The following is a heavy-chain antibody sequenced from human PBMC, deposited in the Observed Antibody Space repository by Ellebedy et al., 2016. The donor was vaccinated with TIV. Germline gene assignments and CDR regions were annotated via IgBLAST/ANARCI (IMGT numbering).Heavy chain of an antibody. V-gene: IGHV1-8*01. CDR1: GYTFTSYD. J-gene: IGHJ6*02. CDR3: ARGYYDFWSGYYYYYYGMDV. Sequence: ASVKVSCKASGYTFTSYDINWARQATGQGLEWMGWMNPNSGNTGYAQKFQGRVTMTRNTSISTAYMELSSLRSEDTAVYYCARGYYDFWSGYYYYYYGMDVWGQGTTVTVSS. CDR2: MNPNSGNT. D-gene: IGHD3-3*01.